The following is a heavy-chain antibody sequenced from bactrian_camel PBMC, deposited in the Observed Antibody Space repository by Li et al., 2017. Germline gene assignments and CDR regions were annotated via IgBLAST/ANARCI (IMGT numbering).Heavy chain of an antibody. CDR2: IDTDGST. J-gene: IGHJ4*01. Sequence: HVQLVESGGGSVQTGESLRLSCAGSGYRYSTATMAWFRQAPGKEREGVAAIDTDGSTSYADSVKGRFTISRDNAEKTVYLQMNQLRPEDTGLYFCANVPPTSLAVGLGARGQGTQVTVS. CDR1: GYRYSTAT. D-gene: IGHD5*01. V-gene: IGHV3S53*01.